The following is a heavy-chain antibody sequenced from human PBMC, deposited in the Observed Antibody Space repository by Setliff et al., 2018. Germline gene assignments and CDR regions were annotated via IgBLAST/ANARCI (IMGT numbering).Heavy chain of an antibody. CDR3: ARARSGDYSDSTGYLDY. CDR2: IFTSGST. D-gene: IGHD3-22*01. V-gene: IGHV4-4*09. Sequence: SETLSLTCNVSGGSISSDYWSWIRQPPGKALEWIGYIFTSGSTQYNPSLKSRATISRDTSSNQFSLKLSSVSAADAAVYYCARARSGDYSDSTGYLDYWGQGTLVTVSS. CDR1: GGSISSDY. J-gene: IGHJ4*02.